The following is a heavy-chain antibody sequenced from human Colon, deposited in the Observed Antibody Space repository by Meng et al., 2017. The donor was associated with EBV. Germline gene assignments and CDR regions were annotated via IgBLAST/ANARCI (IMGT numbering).Heavy chain of an antibody. Sequence: LRRQDSAPTLLNSSETLSPTCTVSSGSISSSSSDWGLIRQPPGQGLEWIGSIYYSGSTYYNPSLKSRVTISVDTSKNQFSLKLSSVTAADTAVYYCASPLGILGIVDLWGRGTLVTVSS. D-gene: IGHD7-27*01. CDR1: SGSISSSSSD. J-gene: IGHJ2*01. CDR2: IYYSGST. V-gene: IGHV4-39*01. CDR3: ASPLGILGIVDL.